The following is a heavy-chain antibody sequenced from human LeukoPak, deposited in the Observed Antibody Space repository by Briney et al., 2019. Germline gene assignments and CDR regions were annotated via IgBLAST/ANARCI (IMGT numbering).Heavy chain of an antibody. CDR3: ARGQFRLHSYDGSTFDY. CDR1: GFTFSSYA. D-gene: IGHD3-22*01. Sequence: PGRSLRLSCAASGFTFSSYAMHWVRQAPGKGLEWVAVISYDGRNKQYADSAKGRFTISRDNSKNTLYLQTNSLRAEDTAVYYCARGQFRLHSYDGSTFDYWGQGTLVSVSS. CDR2: ISYDGRNK. V-gene: IGHV3-30*04. J-gene: IGHJ4*02.